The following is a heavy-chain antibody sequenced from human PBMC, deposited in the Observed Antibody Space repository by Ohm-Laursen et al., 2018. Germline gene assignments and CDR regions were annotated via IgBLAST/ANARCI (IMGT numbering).Heavy chain of an antibody. J-gene: IGHJ6*02. Sequence: QTLSLTCAISGDSVSSNSAAWNWIRQSPSRGLEWLGRTYYRSKWYNDYAVSVKSRITINPDTSKNQFSLKLSSVTAADTAVYYCARDVGIAAARQLYYYYYGMDVWGQGTTVTVSS. V-gene: IGHV6-1*01. CDR1: GDSVSSNSAA. D-gene: IGHD6-13*01. CDR3: ARDVGIAAARQLYYYYYGMDV. CDR2: TYYRSKWYN.